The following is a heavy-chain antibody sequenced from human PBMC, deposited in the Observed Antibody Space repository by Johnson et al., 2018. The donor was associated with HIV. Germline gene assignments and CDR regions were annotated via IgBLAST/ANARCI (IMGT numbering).Heavy chain of an antibody. J-gene: IGHJ3*02. CDR3: AREDLYGAGPDAFDI. CDR1: GFTVSSNY. CDR2: IYSGGST. V-gene: IGHV3-66*01. D-gene: IGHD4-17*01. Sequence: VQLVESGGGVVRPGGSLRLSCAASGFTVSSNYMSWVRQAPGKGLEWVSVIYSGGSTYYADSVKGRFTISRDNSKNTLYLQMNSLRAEDTAVYYCAREDLYGAGPDAFDIWGQGTMVTVSS.